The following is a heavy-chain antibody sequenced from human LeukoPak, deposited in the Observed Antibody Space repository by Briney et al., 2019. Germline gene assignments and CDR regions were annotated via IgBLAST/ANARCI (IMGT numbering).Heavy chain of an antibody. CDR1: GFTFSSYA. V-gene: IGHV3-23*01. D-gene: IGHD2-2*03. Sequence: EGSLRLSCAASGFTFSSYAMSWVRQAPGKGLEWVSAISGSGGSTYYADSVKGRFTISRDNPKNTLYLQMNSLRAEDTAVYYCAKDGYCSSTSCYGDFDYWGQGTLVTVSS. J-gene: IGHJ4*02. CDR3: AKDGYCSSTSCYGDFDY. CDR2: ISGSGGST.